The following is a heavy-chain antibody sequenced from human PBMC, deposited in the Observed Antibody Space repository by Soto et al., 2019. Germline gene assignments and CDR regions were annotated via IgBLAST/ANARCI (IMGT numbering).Heavy chain of an antibody. Sequence: GGSLRLSCAASGFTFSDYAMSWVRQAPGEGLEWVSAVSGSGGSTFYADSVKGRFTISRDNSKNTLYLQMNSLRAEDTAVYYCAKDFYYGSGSYYLMFDYWGQGTQVTVSS. V-gene: IGHV3-23*01. CDR2: VSGSGGST. D-gene: IGHD3-10*01. CDR3: AKDFYYGSGSYYLMFDY. CDR1: GFTFSDYA. J-gene: IGHJ4*02.